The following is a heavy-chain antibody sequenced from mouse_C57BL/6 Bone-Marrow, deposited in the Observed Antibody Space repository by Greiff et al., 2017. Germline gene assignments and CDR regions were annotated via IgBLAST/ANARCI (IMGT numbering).Heavy chain of an antibody. Sequence: EVKVVESGGGLVQPGGSPKLSCAASGFTFSDYYMYWVRQTPEKRLEWVAYISNGGGSTYYPDTVKGRFTISRDNAKNTLYLQMSRLKSEDTAMYYCARLWDGAWFAYWGQGTLVTVSA. CDR3: ARLWDGAWFAY. V-gene: IGHV5-12*01. J-gene: IGHJ3*01. CDR1: GFTFSDYY. CDR2: ISNGGGST. D-gene: IGHD4-1*01.